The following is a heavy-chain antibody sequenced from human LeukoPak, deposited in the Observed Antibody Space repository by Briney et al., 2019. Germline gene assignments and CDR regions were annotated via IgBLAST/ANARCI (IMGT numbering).Heavy chain of an antibody. CDR2: IIPIFGTA. J-gene: IGHJ4*02. V-gene: IGHV1-69*06. Sequence: GASVKVSCKASGGTFSSYAISWVRQAPGQGLEWMGGIIPIFGTANYAQKFQGRVTITADKSTSTAYMELSSLRSEDTAVYYCARGGLPQVYDILTGYYPNWGQGTLVTVSS. CDR3: ARGGLPQVYDILTGYYPN. CDR1: GGTFSSYA. D-gene: IGHD3-9*01.